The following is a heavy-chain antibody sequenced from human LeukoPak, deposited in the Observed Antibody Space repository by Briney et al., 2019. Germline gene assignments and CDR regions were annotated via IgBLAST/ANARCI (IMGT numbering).Heavy chain of an antibody. Sequence: GASVKVSCKASGYTFTSYYMHWVRQAAGQGLEWMGIINPSGGSTSYAQRFQGRVTMTRDTSTSTVYMELSSLRSDDTAVYYCGRGYCSGGSCYHDYWGQGTLVTVSS. CDR2: INPSGGST. V-gene: IGHV1-46*01. D-gene: IGHD2-15*01. CDR3: GRGYCSGGSCYHDY. J-gene: IGHJ4*02. CDR1: GYTFTSYY.